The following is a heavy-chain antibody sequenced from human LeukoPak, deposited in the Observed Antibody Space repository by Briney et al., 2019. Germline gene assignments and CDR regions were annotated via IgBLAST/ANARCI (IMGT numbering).Heavy chain of an antibody. D-gene: IGHD3-22*01. Sequence: SETLSLTCTVSGDSISSSKKYWGWVRQPPGKGREWIGSIYYSGNTYYNPSLKSRVTISLDTSRNQFSLGLSSVTAADTAVYYCAREGAYYYDSSGYYDAFDIWGQGTMVTVSS. CDR2: IYYSGNT. CDR1: GDSISSSKKY. J-gene: IGHJ3*02. V-gene: IGHV4-39*02. CDR3: AREGAYYYDSSGYYDAFDI.